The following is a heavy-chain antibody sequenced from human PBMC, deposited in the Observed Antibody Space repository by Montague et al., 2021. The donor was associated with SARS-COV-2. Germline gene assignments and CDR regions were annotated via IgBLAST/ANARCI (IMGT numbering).Heavy chain of an antibody. CDR2: ISSDGSYK. V-gene: IGHV3-30-3*01. CDR3: ARDLLRHKGGFDS. Sequence: SRSLSCAASGFTFTSYSMNWVRQAPGKGLEALSVISSDGSYKYYADSVKGRFTISRDNSRNTLYLQMNSLRPEDTAVYYCARDLLRHKGGFDSWGQGTLVTVSS. CDR1: GFTFTSYS. D-gene: IGHD2/OR15-2a*01. J-gene: IGHJ4*02.